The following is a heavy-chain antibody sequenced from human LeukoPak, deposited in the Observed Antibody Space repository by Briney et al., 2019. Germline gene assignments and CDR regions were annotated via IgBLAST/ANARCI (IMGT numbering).Heavy chain of an antibody. J-gene: IGHJ4*02. V-gene: IGHV4-34*01. Sequence: SETLPLTCAVYGGSFSGYYWSWIRQPPGKGLEWIGEINHSGSTNYNPSLKSRVTISVDTSKNQFSLKLSSVTAADTAVYYCARARWVNYMTTVSTFDYWGQGAWSPSPQ. CDR3: ARARWVNYMTTVSTFDY. D-gene: IGHD4-17*01. CDR1: GGSFSGYY. CDR2: INHSGST.